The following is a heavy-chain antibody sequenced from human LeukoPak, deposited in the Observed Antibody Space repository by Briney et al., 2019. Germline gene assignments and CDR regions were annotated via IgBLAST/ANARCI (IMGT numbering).Heavy chain of an antibody. CDR1: GFNFNAYT. Sequence: PGGSLRLSCAASGFNFNAYTMHWVRQAPGKGLEWVSFIRGAETTNYADSVKGRFTVSSDNSKNSLYLQMNSLRAEDTAVYYCAKVVGSNYYGSGSYYYYYYMDVWGKGTTVTISS. CDR2: IRGAETT. V-gene: IGHV3-43*01. D-gene: IGHD3-10*01. CDR3: AKVVGSNYYGSGSYYYYYYMDV. J-gene: IGHJ6*03.